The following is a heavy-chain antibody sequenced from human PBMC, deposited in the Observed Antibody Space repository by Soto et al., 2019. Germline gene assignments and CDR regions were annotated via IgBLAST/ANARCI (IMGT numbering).Heavy chain of an antibody. D-gene: IGHD3-22*01. CDR3: ARQHTIRRQITMIDNWFDP. CDR1: GGSISSGDYY. CDR2: IYYSGST. Sequence: TSETLSLTCTVSGGSISSGDYYWSWIRQPPGKGLEWIGYIYYSGSTYYNPSLKSRVTISVDTSKNQFSLKLSSVTAADTAVYYCARQHTIRRQITMIDNWFDPWGQGTLVTVSS. V-gene: IGHV4-30-4*01. J-gene: IGHJ5*02.